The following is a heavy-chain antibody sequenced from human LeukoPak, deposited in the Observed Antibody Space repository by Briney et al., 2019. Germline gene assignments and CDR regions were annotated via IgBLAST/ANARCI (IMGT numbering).Heavy chain of an antibody. CDR1: GYTLTELS. CDR2: FDPEDGET. CDR3: ATVQSVGGSYQDLRLNPGWFDP. Sequence: ASVQVSCKVSGYTLTELSMHWVRQAPGKGLEWMGGFDPEDGETIYAQKFQGRVTMTEDTSTDTAYMELSSLRSEDTAVYYCATVQSVGGSYQDLRLNPGWFDPWGQGTLVTISS. J-gene: IGHJ5*02. V-gene: IGHV1-24*01. D-gene: IGHD1-26*01.